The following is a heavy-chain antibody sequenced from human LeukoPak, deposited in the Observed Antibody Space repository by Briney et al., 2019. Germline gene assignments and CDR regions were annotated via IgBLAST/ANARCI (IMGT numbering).Heavy chain of an antibody. CDR1: GFTFSTYD. D-gene: IGHD3-10*01. CDR2: ISYDGSDT. J-gene: IGHJ3*02. Sequence: GGSLRLSCAASGFTFSTYDMHWVRQALGKGLEWVAIISYDGSDTYYADSVKGRFTISRDNSKNTLYLQMNSLRAEDTAVYYCAKDFGEAAFDIWGQGTMVTVSS. CDR3: AKDFGEAAFDI. V-gene: IGHV3-30*18.